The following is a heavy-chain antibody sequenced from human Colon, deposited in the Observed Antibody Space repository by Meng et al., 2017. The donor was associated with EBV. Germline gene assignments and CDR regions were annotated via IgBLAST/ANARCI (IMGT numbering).Heavy chain of an antibody. V-gene: IGHV3-30*18. CDR1: GFILSYFG. Sequence: VWLGVFVGGAVLPGWSIRLSCPGSGFILSYFGFHWVGQAPGNSREWVGFISPNGVGKCDGDAVRGRTALSRDICKNTLYLQMNILRPEDSAVYYWAKDQGYSVWSPWGQGTLVTVSS. CDR2: ISPNGVGK. J-gene: IGHJ5*02. CDR3: AKDQGYSVWSP. D-gene: IGHD5/OR15-5a*01.